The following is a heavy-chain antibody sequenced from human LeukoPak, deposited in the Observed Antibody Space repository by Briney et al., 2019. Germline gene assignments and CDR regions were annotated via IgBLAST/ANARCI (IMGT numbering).Heavy chain of an antibody. CDR2: ISYDGSNK. D-gene: IGHD3-9*01. J-gene: IGHJ4*02. CDR1: GFTFSSYA. CDR3: ARHDYDILTGHVSLDY. V-gene: IGHV3-30-3*01. Sequence: GRSLRLSCAASGFTFSSYAMHWVRQAPGKGLEWVAVISYDGSNKYYADSVKGRFTISRDNSNNTLYLQMNSLRAEDTAVYYCARHDYDILTGHVSLDYWGQGTLVTVSS.